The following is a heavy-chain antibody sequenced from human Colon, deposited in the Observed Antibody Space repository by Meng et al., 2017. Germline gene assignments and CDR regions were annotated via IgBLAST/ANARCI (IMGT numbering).Heavy chain of an antibody. D-gene: IGHD1-26*01. Sequence: QWRLQESCPGLLRPSETLSPTCTGYGASVSSGNHHWSWIRQPPGKGLEYIAYVDYSGSTHYNPSLKSRVTMSVDTSKKQLSLKLSSVTAADTAVYYCAGGPWEFDYWGQGTLVTVSS. CDR2: VDYSGST. CDR1: GASVSSGNHH. J-gene: IGHJ4*02. CDR3: AGGPWEFDY. V-gene: IGHV4-61*01.